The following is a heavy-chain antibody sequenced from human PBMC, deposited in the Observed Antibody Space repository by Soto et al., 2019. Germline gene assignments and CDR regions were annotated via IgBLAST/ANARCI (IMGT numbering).Heavy chain of an antibody. CDR3: ARETSIAAHFDY. CDR2: IYYSGST. J-gene: IGHJ4*02. Sequence: SETLSLTCTVSGGSISSYYWSWIRQPPGKGLEWIGYIYYSGSTNYNPSLKSRVTISVDTSKNQFSLKLSSVTAADTAVYYCARETSIAAHFDYWGQGTLVTVSS. D-gene: IGHD6-6*01. CDR1: GGSISSYY. V-gene: IGHV4-59*01.